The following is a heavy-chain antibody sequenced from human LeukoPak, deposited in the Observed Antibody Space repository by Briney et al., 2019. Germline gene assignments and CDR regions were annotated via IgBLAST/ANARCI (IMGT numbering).Heavy chain of an antibody. V-gene: IGHV3-23*01. CDR2: ISGSGGST. CDR3: AKDRRSNYDPNWFDP. Sequence: PGGSLRLSCAASGFTFSSYAMSWVRQAPGKGLEWVSAISGSGGSTYYADSVKGRFTISRDNSKNTLYLQMNSLRAEDTAVYYCAKDRRSNYDPNWFDPWGQGTLVTVSS. D-gene: IGHD4-11*01. J-gene: IGHJ5*02. CDR1: GFTFSSYA.